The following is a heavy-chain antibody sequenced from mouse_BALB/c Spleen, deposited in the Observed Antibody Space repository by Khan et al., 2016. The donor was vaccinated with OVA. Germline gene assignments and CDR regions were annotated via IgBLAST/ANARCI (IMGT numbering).Heavy chain of an antibody. CDR2: IYPGTDNT. D-gene: IGHD3-2*02. J-gene: IGHJ2*01. CDR3: ARQEAWYYFDS. V-gene: IGHV1-76*01. Sequence: QVQLQQSGAELARPGASVKLSCKTSGYIFTSYWIHWVKQRSGQGLEWIARIYPGTDNTYYNEKLKDKATLTADKSSSTAYMQLSSLKSEASAVYFCARQEAWYYFDSWAQGPTLTVSS. CDR1: GYIFTSYW.